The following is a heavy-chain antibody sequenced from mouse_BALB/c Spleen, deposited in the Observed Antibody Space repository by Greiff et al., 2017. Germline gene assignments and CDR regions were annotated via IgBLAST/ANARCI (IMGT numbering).Heavy chain of an antibody. CDR2: IHYSGST. Sequence: VQLQQSGPDLVKPSQSLSLTCTVTGYSITSGYSWHWIRQFPGNKLEWMGYIHYSGSTNYNPSLKSRISITRDTSKNQFFLQLNSVTTEDTATYYCASFTTATSHYYAMDYWGQGTSVTVSS. V-gene: IGHV3-1*02. CDR1: GYSITSGYS. D-gene: IGHD1-2*01. CDR3: ASFTTATSHYYAMDY. J-gene: IGHJ4*01.